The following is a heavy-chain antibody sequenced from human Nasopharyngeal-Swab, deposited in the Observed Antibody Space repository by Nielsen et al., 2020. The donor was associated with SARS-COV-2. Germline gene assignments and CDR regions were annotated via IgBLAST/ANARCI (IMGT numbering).Heavy chain of an antibody. D-gene: IGHD3-3*01. J-gene: IGHJ6*02. CDR3: AREVLRFLEWLLTDYYYYGMDV. V-gene: IGHV3-30*03. Sequence: PGKGLEWVAVISYDGSNKYCADSVKGRFTISRDNSKNTLYLQMNSLRAEDTAVYYCAREVLRFLEWLLTDYYYYGMDVWGQGTTVTVSS. CDR2: ISYDGSNK.